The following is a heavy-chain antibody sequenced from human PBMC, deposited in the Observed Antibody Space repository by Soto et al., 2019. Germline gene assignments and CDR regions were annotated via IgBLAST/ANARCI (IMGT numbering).Heavy chain of an antibody. Sequence: ASVKVSCKASGYTFTSYAMHWVRQAPGQRLEWMGWINAGNGNTKYSQKFQGRVTITRDTSASTAYMKLNSVTAADSAVYFCARLEGLATISYYFDFWGPGALVTVSS. CDR1: GYTFTSYA. V-gene: IGHV1-3*01. CDR3: ARLEGLATISYYFDF. D-gene: IGHD3-9*01. CDR2: INAGNGNT. J-gene: IGHJ4*02.